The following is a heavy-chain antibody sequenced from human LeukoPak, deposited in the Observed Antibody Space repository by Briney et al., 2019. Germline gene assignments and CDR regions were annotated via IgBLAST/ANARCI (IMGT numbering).Heavy chain of an antibody. CDR1: GFTFSSYA. Sequence: PGGSLRLSCAASGFTFSSYAMSWVRQAPGKGLEWVSTISGSGGSTYYADSVKGRFTISRDNSKNTLYLQMNSLRAEGTAVYYCAKDHCSSTSCSGYFDYWGQGTLVTVSS. CDR2: ISGSGGST. CDR3: AKDHCSSTSCSGYFDY. J-gene: IGHJ4*02. V-gene: IGHV3-23*01. D-gene: IGHD2-2*01.